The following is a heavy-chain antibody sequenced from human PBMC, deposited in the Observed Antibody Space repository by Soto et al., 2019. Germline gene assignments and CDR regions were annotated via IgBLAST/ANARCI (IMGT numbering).Heavy chain of an antibody. Sequence: AVKVSCQASGGTFSSYAISWVRQAPGQGLEWMGGIIPIFGTANYAQKFQGRVTITADESTSTAYMELSSLRSEDTAVYYCAREAPNIVVVPAAIPRRWGKSKHWLEPWG. CDR1: GGTFSSYA. D-gene: IGHD2-2*02. CDR2: IIPIFGTA. V-gene: IGHV1-69*13. CDR3: AREAPNIVVVPAAIPRRWGKSKHWLEP. J-gene: IGHJ5*02.